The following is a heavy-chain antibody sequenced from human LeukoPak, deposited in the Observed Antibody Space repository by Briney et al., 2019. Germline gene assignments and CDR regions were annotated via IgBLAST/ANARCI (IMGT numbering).Heavy chain of an antibody. V-gene: IGHV4-59*01. CDR2: IYYSGST. CDR1: GGSISSYY. CDR3: ARGRCFDWLPDY. D-gene: IGHD3-9*01. J-gene: IGHJ4*02. Sequence: SETLSLTCTVSGGSISSYYWSWIRQPPGKGLEWIGYIYYSGSTNYNPSLKSRVTISVDTSKNQFSLKLSSVTAADTAVYYCARGRCFDWLPDYWGQGTLVTVSS.